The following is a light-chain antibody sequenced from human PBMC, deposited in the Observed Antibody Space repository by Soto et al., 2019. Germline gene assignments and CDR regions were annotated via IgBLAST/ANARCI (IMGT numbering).Light chain of an antibody. J-gene: IGKJ2*03. CDR2: GAS. V-gene: IGKV3-20*01. Sequence: ESVLTQCPGTLSLSPGEVATLACRASKSVSSSYLAWSQQKPGQAPRLLIYGASNRATGIPDRFSCSGSGTDVTLTISRLEPEDCAVYYCDQYGASPPYSLGQWTKLPIK. CDR3: DQYGASPPYS. CDR1: KSVSSSY.